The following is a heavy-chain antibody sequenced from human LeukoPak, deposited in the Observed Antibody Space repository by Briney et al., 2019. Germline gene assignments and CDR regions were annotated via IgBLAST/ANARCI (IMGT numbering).Heavy chain of an antibody. CDR2: ISSSSSYI. V-gene: IGHV3-21*01. J-gene: IGHJ3*02. CDR3: ARDDRAWELFNDAFDI. D-gene: IGHD1-26*01. Sequence: GGSLRLSCAASGFTFSSYSMNWVRQAPGKGLEWVSSISSSSSYIYYADSVKGRFTISRDNAKNSLYLQMNSLRAEDTAVYYCARDDRAWELFNDAFDIWGQGTMVTVSS. CDR1: GFTFSSYS.